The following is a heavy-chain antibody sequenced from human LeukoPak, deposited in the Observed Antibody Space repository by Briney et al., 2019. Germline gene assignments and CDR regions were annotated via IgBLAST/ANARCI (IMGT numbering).Heavy chain of an antibody. CDR3: AARQRITIGY. CDR2: IYYSGST. J-gene: IGHJ4*02. CDR1: GRSFSSSGDS. D-gene: IGHD3-3*02. V-gene: IGHV4-39*01. Sequence: PSETLSVTCTVSGRSFSSSGDSWGWIHQPPGKWLEWIGTIYYSGSTYYHPSLKSRVTISVDTSKNQFSLKLSSVTAADTAVYYCAARQRITIGYWGQGTLVTVSS.